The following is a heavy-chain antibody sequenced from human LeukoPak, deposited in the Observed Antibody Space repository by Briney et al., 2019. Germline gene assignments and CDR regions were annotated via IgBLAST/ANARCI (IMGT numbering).Heavy chain of an antibody. J-gene: IGHJ4*02. Sequence: SETLSLTRTVSGGSISSGGQYWSWIRQHPGKGLEYIGYIYYSGSTYYNPSLKSRVIISVDTSKNQFSLKLSPVTAADTAVYYCARQGAYSGYQAFDYWGQGTLVSVSS. CDR3: ARQGAYSGYQAFDY. D-gene: IGHD5-12*01. CDR1: GGSISSGGQY. V-gene: IGHV4-31*03. CDR2: IYYSGST.